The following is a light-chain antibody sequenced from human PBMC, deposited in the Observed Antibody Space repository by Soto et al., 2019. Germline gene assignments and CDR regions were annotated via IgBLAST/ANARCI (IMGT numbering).Light chain of an antibody. V-gene: IGLV2-14*01. CDR1: SSDVGGYNY. CDR2: DVS. Sequence: QSALTQPASVSGSPGQSITISCTGTSSDVGGYNYVSWYQQHPGKAPKLMIYDVSNRPSGVSNRFSGSKSGNTASLTISGLLAEDEADYYCSSYTSSNSVVFGGGTKLTVL. CDR3: SSYTSSNSVV. J-gene: IGLJ2*01.